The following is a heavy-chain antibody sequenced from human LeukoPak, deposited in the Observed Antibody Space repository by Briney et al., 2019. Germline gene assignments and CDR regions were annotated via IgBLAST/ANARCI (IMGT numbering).Heavy chain of an antibody. V-gene: IGHV1-46*01. CDR3: ARGTGGIVLMVYAMGYMDV. J-gene: IGHJ6*03. Sequence: ASVKVSCKASGYTFTSYYMHWVRQAPGQGLEWMGIINPSGGSTSYAQKFQGRVTMTRDMSTSTVYMELSSLRSEDTAVYYCARGTGGIVLMVYAMGYMDVWGKGTTVTVSS. D-gene: IGHD2-8*01. CDR2: INPSGGST. CDR1: GYTFTSYY.